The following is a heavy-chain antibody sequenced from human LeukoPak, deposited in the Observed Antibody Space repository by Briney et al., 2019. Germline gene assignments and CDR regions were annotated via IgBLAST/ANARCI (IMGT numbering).Heavy chain of an antibody. CDR1: GFTFSSYA. J-gene: IGHJ6*02. CDR3: AKDLYVFDDYVWGSSKTNMDV. Sequence: GGSLRLSCAASGFTFSSYAMSWVRQAPGKGLEWVSAISGSGGSTYYADSVKGRFTISRDNSKNTLYLQMNSLGAEDTAVYYCAKDLYVFDDYVWGSSKTNMDVWGQGTTVTVSS. D-gene: IGHD3-16*01. V-gene: IGHV3-23*01. CDR2: ISGSGGST.